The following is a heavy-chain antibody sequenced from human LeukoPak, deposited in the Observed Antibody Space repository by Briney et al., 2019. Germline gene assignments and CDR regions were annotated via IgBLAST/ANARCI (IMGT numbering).Heavy chain of an antibody. Sequence: SETLSLTCTVSGGPISSGDYYWSWIRQPPGKGLEWIGYIYYSGSTYYNPSLKSRVTISVDTSKNQFSLKLSSVTAADTAVYYCARERLAYYGMDVWGQGTTVTVSS. CDR3: ARERLAYYGMDV. CDR2: IYYSGST. V-gene: IGHV4-30-4*01. J-gene: IGHJ6*02. D-gene: IGHD6-19*01. CDR1: GGPISSGDYY.